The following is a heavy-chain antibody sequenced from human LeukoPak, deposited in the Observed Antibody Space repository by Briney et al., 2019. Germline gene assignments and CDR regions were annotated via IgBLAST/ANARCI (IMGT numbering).Heavy chain of an antibody. D-gene: IGHD2-15*01. CDR1: GFTFSSCS. Sequence: TGGPLRLSCAASGFTFSSCSMNWVRQAPGKGLEWVSSISSSSYYTYYADSVKGRFTISRDNAKNPLYLQMNSLRAEDTAVYYCARDARICSGGSCYFDFWGQGTLVTVSS. CDR3: ARDARICSGGSCYFDF. V-gene: IGHV3-21*01. CDR2: ISSSSYYT. J-gene: IGHJ4*02.